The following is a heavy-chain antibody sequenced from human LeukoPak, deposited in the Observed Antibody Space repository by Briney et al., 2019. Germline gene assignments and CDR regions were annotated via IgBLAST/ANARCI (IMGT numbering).Heavy chain of an antibody. D-gene: IGHD6-13*01. CDR3: AAGYSSSWYEDY. V-gene: IGHV3-11*01. CDR2: ISSSGSTI. CDR1: GFTFSDYY. Sequence: GGSLRLSCAASGFTFSDYYMSWIRQAPGKGLECVSYISSSGSTIYYADSVKGRFTISRDNAKNSLYLQMNRLRAEDTAVYYCAAGYSSSWYEDYWGQGTLVTVSS. J-gene: IGHJ4*02.